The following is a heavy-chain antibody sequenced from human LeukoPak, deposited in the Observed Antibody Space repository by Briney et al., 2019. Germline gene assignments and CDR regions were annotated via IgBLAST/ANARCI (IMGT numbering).Heavy chain of an antibody. J-gene: IGHJ6*02. Sequence: GGSLRLSCAASGFTVSSNYMSWVRQAPGKGLEWGSVIYSGGSTYYADSVKGRFTISRDNSKNTLYLQMNSLRAEDTAVYYCARLNNSSSKLYYGIDVWGQGTTVTVSS. D-gene: IGHD6-6*01. CDR1: GFTVSSNY. CDR2: IYSGGST. V-gene: IGHV3-66*02. CDR3: ARLNNSSSKLYYGIDV.